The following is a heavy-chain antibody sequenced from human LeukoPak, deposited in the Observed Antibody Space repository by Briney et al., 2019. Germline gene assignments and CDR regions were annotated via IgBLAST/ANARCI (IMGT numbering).Heavy chain of an antibody. CDR1: GYTFTGYY. J-gene: IGHJ4*02. D-gene: IGHD6-6*01. V-gene: IGHV1-18*04. Sequence: WASVKVSCKASGYTFTGYYMHWVRQAPGQGLEWMGWISAYNGNTNYAQKLQGRVTMTTDTSTSTAYMELRSLRSDDTAVYYCARDRIAARRSFDYWGQGTLVTVSS. CDR3: ARDRIAARRSFDY. CDR2: ISAYNGNT.